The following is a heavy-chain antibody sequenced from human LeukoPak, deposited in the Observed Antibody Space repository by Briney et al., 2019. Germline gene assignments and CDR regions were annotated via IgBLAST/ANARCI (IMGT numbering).Heavy chain of an antibody. D-gene: IGHD3-10*01. V-gene: IGHV3-30*03. J-gene: IGHJ4*02. CDR1: GFTFSNYG. CDR3: AIGGGGSGNYYYFDY. Sequence: GGSLRLSCAASGFTFSNYGMHWVRQAPGKGLEWVTVISDDGRNKYYADSVKGRFTISRDNSKNTLYLQINSLRTEDAAIYYCAIGGGGSGNYYYFDYWGQGTLVTVSS. CDR2: ISDDGRNK.